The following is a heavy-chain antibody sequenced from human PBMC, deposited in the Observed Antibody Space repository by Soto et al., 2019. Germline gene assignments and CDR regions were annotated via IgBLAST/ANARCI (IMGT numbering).Heavy chain of an antibody. CDR1: GGSISSGDYT. D-gene: IGHD6-13*01. CDR3: ARERPDGSRLDP. CDR2: IYYSGST. Sequence: SEPRCVKCTASGGSISSGDYTWSCIRQPPGKGLEWIGYIYYSGSTYYNPSLKSRVTISVDTSKNQFSLKLSSVTAADTAVYYCARERPDGSRLDPWGQGTLVTVS. J-gene: IGHJ5*02. V-gene: IGHV4-30-4*01.